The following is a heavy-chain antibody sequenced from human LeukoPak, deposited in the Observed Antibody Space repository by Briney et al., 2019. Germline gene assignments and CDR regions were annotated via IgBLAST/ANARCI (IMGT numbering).Heavy chain of an antibody. CDR1: GGSISSGGYY. CDR2: IYYSGST. Sequence: PSQTLSLTCTVSGGSISSGGYYWSWIRQHPGKGLEWIGYIYYSGSTYYNPSLKSRVTISVDTSKNQFSLKLSSVTAADTAVYYCAREGPRDYYYYGMDVWGQGTTVTVSS. CDR3: AREGPRDYYYYGMDV. J-gene: IGHJ6*02. V-gene: IGHV4-31*03.